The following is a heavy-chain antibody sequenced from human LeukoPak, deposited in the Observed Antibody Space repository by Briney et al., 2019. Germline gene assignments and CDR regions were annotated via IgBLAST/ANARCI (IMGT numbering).Heavy chain of an antibody. CDR2: ISGSGGST. D-gene: IGHD5-18*01. Sequence: PGGSLRLSCAASGFTFSSYGMSWVRQAPGKGLEWVSAISGSGGSTYYADSVKGRFTISRDNSKNTLYLQMNSLRAEDTAVYYCANLLGYSYGPEKYWGQGTLVTVSS. V-gene: IGHV3-23*01. CDR3: ANLLGYSYGPEKY. J-gene: IGHJ4*02. CDR1: GFTFSSYG.